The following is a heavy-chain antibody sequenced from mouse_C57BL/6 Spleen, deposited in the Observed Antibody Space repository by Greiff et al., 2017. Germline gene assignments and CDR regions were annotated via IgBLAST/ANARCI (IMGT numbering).Heavy chain of an antibody. CDR1: GYTFTSYT. V-gene: IGHV1-4*01. D-gene: IGHD5-5*01. Sequence: VQLQQSGAELARPGASVKMSCKASGYTFTSYTMHWVKQRPGQGLEWIGYINPSSGYTKYNQKFKDKATLTADKSSSTAYMQLSSLTSEDSAVYYCARSRLPLAMDYWGQGTSVTGSS. CDR2: INPSSGYT. CDR3: ARSRLPLAMDY. J-gene: IGHJ4*01.